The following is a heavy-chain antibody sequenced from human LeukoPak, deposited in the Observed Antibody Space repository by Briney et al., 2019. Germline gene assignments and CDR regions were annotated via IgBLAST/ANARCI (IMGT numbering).Heavy chain of an antibody. D-gene: IGHD6-19*01. CDR2: IYYSGST. CDR3: ARRHSSDWYFDL. V-gene: IGHV4-59*08. Sequence: SETLSLTCTVSGGSISSYYWSWIRQPPGKGLEWIGYIYYSGSTNYNPSLKSRVTISVDTSKNQFSPKLSSVTAADTAVYYCARRHSSDWYFDLWGRGTLVTVSS. J-gene: IGHJ2*01. CDR1: GGSISSYY.